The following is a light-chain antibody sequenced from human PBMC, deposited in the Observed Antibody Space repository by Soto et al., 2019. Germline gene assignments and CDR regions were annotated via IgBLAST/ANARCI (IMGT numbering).Light chain of an antibody. Sequence: EIVVTQSPATLSVSPGERAALSCRTSQSVGVKLAWYQQKPGQAPRLLISAASTRATGIPARFSGSGSGAELTLTISSLESEDFAVYCCQQYRDGPGGFTFGPGTTVDIK. V-gene: IGKV3-15*01. CDR1: QSVGVK. CDR3: QQYRDGPGGFT. J-gene: IGKJ3*01. CDR2: AAS.